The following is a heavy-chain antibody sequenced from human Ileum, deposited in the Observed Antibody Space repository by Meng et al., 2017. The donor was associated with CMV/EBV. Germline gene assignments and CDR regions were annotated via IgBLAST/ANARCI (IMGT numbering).Heavy chain of an antibody. CDR2: INQDEGEE. CDR3: ARDKSGAMDV. CDR1: GFTINNYW. V-gene: IGHV3-7*01. J-gene: IGHJ6*02. Sequence: GGSLRLSCAASGFTINNYWMSWARQAPGKGLEWVATINQDEGEEYYVDSVKGRFTISRDNAKNSPHLQMNNLRVEDTAVYYCARDKSGAMDVWGQGTPVTVSS.